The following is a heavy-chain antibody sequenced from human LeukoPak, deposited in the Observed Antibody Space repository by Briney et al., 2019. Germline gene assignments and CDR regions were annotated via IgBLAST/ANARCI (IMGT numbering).Heavy chain of an antibody. CDR2: ISAYNGNT. V-gene: IGHV1-2*02. CDR3: ARDVQQGYYYYYMDV. CDR1: GYTFTSYA. J-gene: IGHJ6*03. Sequence: EASVKVSCKASGYTFTSYAMNWVRQAPGQGLEWMGWISAYNGNTNYAQKFQGRVTMTRNTSISTAYMELSRLRSDDTAVYYCARDVQQGYYYYYMDVWGKGTTVTISS. D-gene: IGHD1-1*01.